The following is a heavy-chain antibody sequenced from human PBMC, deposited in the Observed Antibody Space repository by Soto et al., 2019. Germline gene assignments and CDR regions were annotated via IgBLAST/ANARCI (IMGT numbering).Heavy chain of an antibody. D-gene: IGHD6-19*01. CDR1: GFTFSNAW. CDR2: IKSKTDGGTT. CDR3: TNNAYSSGWYTS. J-gene: IGHJ4*02. Sequence: GGSLRLSCAASGFTFSNAWMSWVRQAPGKGLEWVGRIKSKTDGGTTDYAAPVKGRFTISRDDSKNTLYLQMNSLKTEDTAVYYCTNNAYSSGWYTSWGQGTLVTVSS. V-gene: IGHV3-15*01.